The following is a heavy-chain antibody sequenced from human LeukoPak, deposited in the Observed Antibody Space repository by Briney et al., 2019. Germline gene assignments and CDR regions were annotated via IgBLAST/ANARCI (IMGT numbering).Heavy chain of an antibody. CDR2: IYYSGST. J-gene: IGHJ6*03. V-gene: IGHV4-59*12. Sequence: SETLSLTCTVSGGSISSYYWSWIRQPPGKGLEWIGYIYYSGSTNYNPSLKSRVTISVDTSKNQFSLKLSSVTAADTAVYYCARALADYSSSWYKAHYYYMDVWGKGTTVTVSS. CDR3: ARALADYSSSWYKAHYYYMDV. D-gene: IGHD6-13*01. CDR1: GGSISSYY.